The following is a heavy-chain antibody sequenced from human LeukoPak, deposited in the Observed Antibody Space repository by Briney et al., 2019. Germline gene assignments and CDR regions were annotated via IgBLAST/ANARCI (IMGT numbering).Heavy chain of an antibody. J-gene: IGHJ2*01. CDR1: GFTFSDYA. Sequence: KPGGSLRLSSTASGFTFSDYAMSWFRQAPGKWLEWVGFIRSKTYGGTTDYAASVKDRFTISRDDSESIGYLQMNSLKTEDTAVYYCTCPLAAAGNFWYFDLWGRGSLVTVSS. D-gene: IGHD6-13*01. CDR2: IRSKTYGGTT. V-gene: IGHV3-49*05. CDR3: TCPLAAAGNFWYFDL.